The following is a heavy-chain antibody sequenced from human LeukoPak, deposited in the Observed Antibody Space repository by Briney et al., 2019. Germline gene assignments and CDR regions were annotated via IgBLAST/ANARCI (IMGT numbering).Heavy chain of an antibody. CDR2: IDHSGTT. Sequence: SENLSLNCVVYGWSFSGYYWSWIRQPPGKGLEWIGEIDHSGTTNYNPSLKSRVTMSVDTSKNQFSLMVSSVTAADTAVYYCATGRNGVVPAPILGVGPWYNYHYMDVWGKGTTVTVSS. V-gene: IGHV4-34*01. J-gene: IGHJ6*03. CDR3: ATGRNGVVPAPILGVGPWYNYHYMDV. CDR1: GWSFSGYY. D-gene: IGHD2-2*02.